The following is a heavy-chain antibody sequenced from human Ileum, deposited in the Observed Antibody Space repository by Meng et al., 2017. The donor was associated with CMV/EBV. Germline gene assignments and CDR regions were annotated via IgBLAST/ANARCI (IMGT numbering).Heavy chain of an antibody. CDR3: ARNYGSGNWNFFHY. J-gene: IGHJ4*02. V-gene: IGHV4-4*07. Sequence: QVQLEESGPGLGKTSETLSLTGYVSGGSISNYYWSWIRQPAGKGLEWIAHIYTSGTTNYNPSLKSRVTMSVDTSRNQFSLKLTSVTAADTAVYYCARNYGSGNWNFFHYWGQGTLVTVAS. CDR2: IYTSGTT. CDR1: GGSISNYY. D-gene: IGHD3-10*01.